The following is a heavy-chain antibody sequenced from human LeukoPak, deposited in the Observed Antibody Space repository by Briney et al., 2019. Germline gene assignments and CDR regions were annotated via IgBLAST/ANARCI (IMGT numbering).Heavy chain of an antibody. CDR1: GFTFSSYA. CDR2: ISYDGSNK. V-gene: IGHV3-30-3*01. J-gene: IGHJ4*02. CDR3: ARDRGDYYDSSGPLDY. Sequence: PGRSLRLSCAASGFTFSSYAMHWVRQAPGKGLEWVAVISYDGSNKYYADSVKGRFTISRDNSKNTLYLQMNSLRAKDTAVYYCARDRGDYYDSSGPLDYWGQGTLVTVSS. D-gene: IGHD3-22*01.